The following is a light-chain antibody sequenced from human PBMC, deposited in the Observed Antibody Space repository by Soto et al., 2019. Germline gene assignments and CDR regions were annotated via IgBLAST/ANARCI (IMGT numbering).Light chain of an antibody. V-gene: IGKV1-33*01. Sequence: DIQMTQSPSSLSASVGDRVTITCQPSQDITNFLNWYQQKPGNAPKLLIYDASNLETGVPSRFSGSGSGTDFTFTISSLQPEDIATYYCQQYDNLPFTFGPGTKVDIK. CDR2: DAS. J-gene: IGKJ3*01. CDR1: QDITNF. CDR3: QQYDNLPFT.